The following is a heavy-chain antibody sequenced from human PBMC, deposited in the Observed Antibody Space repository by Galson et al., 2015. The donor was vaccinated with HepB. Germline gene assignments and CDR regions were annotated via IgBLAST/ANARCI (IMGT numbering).Heavy chain of an antibody. J-gene: IGHJ5*02. D-gene: IGHD6-13*01. CDR3: ARVSGAAAGMDWFDP. Sequence: SLRLSCAASGFTVSSNYMRWVRQAPGKGLEWVSVIYSGGSTYYADSVKGRFTISRDNSKNTLYLQMNSLRAEDTAVYYCARVSGAAAGMDWFDPWGQGTLVTVSS. V-gene: IGHV3-66*01. CDR2: IYSGGST. CDR1: GFTVSSNY.